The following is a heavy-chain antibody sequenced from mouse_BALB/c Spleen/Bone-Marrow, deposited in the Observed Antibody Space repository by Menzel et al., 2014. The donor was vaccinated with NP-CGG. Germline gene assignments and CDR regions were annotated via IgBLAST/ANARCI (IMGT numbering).Heavy chain of an antibody. D-gene: IGHD2-12*01. Sequence: EVKLVESGPELVKPGASVKISCKASGYTFTDYNMHWVKQSHGKSLEWIGYIYPYNGGTGYNQKFKSKATLTVDNSSSSTYMELRSLTSYGADVYFWAITTLYSMDYWGQGTSVTVSS. CDR2: IYPYNGGT. J-gene: IGHJ4*01. CDR1: GYTFTDYN. V-gene: IGHV1S29*02. CDR3: AITTLYSMDY.